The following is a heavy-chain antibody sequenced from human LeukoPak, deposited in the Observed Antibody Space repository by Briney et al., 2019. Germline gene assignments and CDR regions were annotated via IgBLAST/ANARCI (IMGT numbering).Heavy chain of an antibody. CDR2: INPNSGGT. Sequence: ASVKVSCKASGYTFTGYYLQWVRQAPGQGLEWMGWINPNSGGTNYAQKFQGRVTMTRDTSINTAYMELSSLTSDDTAVYYCARGHDSSGYYPNWFDPWGQGTLVAVFS. CDR3: ARGHDSSGYYPNWFDP. V-gene: IGHV1-2*02. CDR1: GYTFTGYY. J-gene: IGHJ5*02. D-gene: IGHD3-22*01.